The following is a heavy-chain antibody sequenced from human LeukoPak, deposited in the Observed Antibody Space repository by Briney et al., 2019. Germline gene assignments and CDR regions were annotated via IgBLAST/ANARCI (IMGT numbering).Heavy chain of an antibody. CDR2: INHSGST. J-gene: IGHJ5*02. CDR1: GESFSGYY. D-gene: IGHD2-2*01. Sequence: SETLSLTCAVYGESFSGYYWSWIRQPPGKGLEWIGEINHSGSTNYNPSLKSRVTISVDTSKNQFSLKLSSVTAADTAVYYCARGTWVWPAAMSRSWIDPWGQGTLVTVSS. V-gene: IGHV4-34*01. CDR3: ARGTWVWPAAMSRSWIDP.